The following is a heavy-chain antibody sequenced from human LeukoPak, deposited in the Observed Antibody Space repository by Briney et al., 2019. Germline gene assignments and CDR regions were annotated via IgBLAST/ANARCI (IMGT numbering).Heavy chain of an antibody. J-gene: IGHJ4*02. CDR2: ISGSGATI. CDR3: AKVEGITMILVPFDY. V-gene: IGHV3-23*01. D-gene: IGHD3-22*01. CDR1: GFFFSSYA. Sequence: GGSLRLSCTASGFFFSSYAMTWVRQAPGKGLEWVSGISGSGATIYYADSVEGRFTISRDNSKNTLYLQMNSLRAEDTAVYYCAKVEGITMILVPFDYWGQGTLVTVSS.